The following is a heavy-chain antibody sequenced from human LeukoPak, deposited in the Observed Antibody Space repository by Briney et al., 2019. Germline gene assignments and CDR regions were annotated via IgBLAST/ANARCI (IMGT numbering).Heavy chain of an antibody. CDR1: GFTVSRNY. CDR2: ISSSSSYK. V-gene: IGHV3-21*01. D-gene: IGHD1-26*01. CDR3: ARDDGSYSRSPGFDN. J-gene: IGHJ4*02. Sequence: GGSLRLSCAASGFTVSRNYMSWVRQAPGKGLEWVSSISSSSSYKYYADSVKGRFTISRDNAKNSLYLQMNSLRAEDTAVYYCARDDGSYSRSPGFDNWGQGTLVTVSS.